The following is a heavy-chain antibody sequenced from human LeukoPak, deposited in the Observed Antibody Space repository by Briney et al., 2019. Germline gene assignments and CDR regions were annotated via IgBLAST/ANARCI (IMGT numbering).Heavy chain of an antibody. J-gene: IGHJ4*02. V-gene: IGHV4-61*02. CDR1: GGSISSGSYY. CDR2: IYTSGST. Sequence: SETLSLTCTVSGGSISSGSYYWSWIRQPAGKGLEWIGRIYTSGSTNYNPSLKSRVTISVDTSKNQFSLKLSSVTAADTAVYYCARGIVGASGYWGQGTLVTVSS. D-gene: IGHD1-26*01. CDR3: ARGIVGASGY.